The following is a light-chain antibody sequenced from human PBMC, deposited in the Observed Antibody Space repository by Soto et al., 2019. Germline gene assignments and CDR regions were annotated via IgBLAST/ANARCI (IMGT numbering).Light chain of an antibody. CDR2: DDN. CDR3: GSWDSSMSAYV. CDR1: SSNIGGNS. Sequence: QSVLTQPPSVSAAPGQKVTISCSGSSSNIGGNSVSWYQQLPGTAATLLIYDDNKRPSGIPDRFSGSKSGTSATLRITGFQTGDEADYYCGSWDSSMSAYVFGTGTKVTVL. V-gene: IGLV1-51*01. J-gene: IGLJ1*01.